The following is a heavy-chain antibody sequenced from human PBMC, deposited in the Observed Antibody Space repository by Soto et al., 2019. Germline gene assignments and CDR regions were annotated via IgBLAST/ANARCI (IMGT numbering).Heavy chain of an antibody. J-gene: IGHJ6*02. CDR1: GGSISTYY. CDR3: ARDRGYSYGLDYYYYGMDV. Sequence: PSETLSLTCTVSGGSISTYYWNWIRQPPGKGLEWIGCIYTSGSTNYNPSLRSRVTMSVDTSKNQFSLKLSSVTAADTAVYYCARDRGYSYGLDYYYYGMDVWGQGTTVTV. V-gene: IGHV4-4*07. CDR2: IYTSGST. D-gene: IGHD5-18*01.